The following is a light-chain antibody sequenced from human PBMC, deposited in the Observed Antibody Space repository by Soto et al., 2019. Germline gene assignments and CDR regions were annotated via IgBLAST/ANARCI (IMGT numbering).Light chain of an antibody. V-gene: IGLV1-40*01. J-gene: IGLJ1*01. CDR1: SSNIGAGYD. Sequence: QSVLSQPPSVSGAPGQRVTISCTGSSSNIGAGYDAHWFQQVPGTAPKLLIYGSTNRPSGVPDRFSGSKSGTSASLAISGLQSEDETDYYCAAWDDSLNGYVFGTGTKVTV. CDR3: AAWDDSLNGYV. CDR2: GST.